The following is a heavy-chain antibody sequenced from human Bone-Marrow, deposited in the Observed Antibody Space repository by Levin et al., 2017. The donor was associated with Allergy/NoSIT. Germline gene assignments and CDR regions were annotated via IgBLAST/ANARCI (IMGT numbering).Heavy chain of an antibody. CDR1: GFTVSGNY. V-gene: IGHV3-53*01. Sequence: RLSCAASGFTVSGNYMSWVRQAPGSFLVGFSFLSLFFLPSSFASVPGRFTISRDNSKNTLYLQMDSLRAEDTAVYYCAGRSGGSWAAFDYWGQGTLVTVSS. CDR3: AGRSGGSWAAFDY. D-gene: IGHD2-15*01. J-gene: IGHJ4*02. CDR2: LSLFFLP.